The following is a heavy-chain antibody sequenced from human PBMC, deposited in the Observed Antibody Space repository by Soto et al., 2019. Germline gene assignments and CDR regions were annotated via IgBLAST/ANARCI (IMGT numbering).Heavy chain of an antibody. D-gene: IGHD5-12*01. V-gene: IGHV1-69*01. CDR3: ARGVVDVVAPSAFDY. CDR1: GGTFNNYA. J-gene: IGHJ4*02. Sequence: QVQLVQSGAEVKKPGSSVKVSCKASGGTFNNYAIIWVRQAPGQGLEWMGGIIPIIGTADYAHKFQGRLAISADESTGTTFMELSSLRSEDTALYYCARGVVDVVAPSAFDYWCKGTLVTVYS. CDR2: IIPIIGTA.